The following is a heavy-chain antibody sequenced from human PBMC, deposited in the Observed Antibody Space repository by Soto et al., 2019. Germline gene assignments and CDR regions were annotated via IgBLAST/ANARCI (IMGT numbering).Heavy chain of an antibody. CDR3: ARDHSRGVRRYYYYYGMDV. CDR2: IYYSGST. D-gene: IGHD3-10*01. J-gene: IGHJ6*02. Sequence: SETLSLTCTVSGGSISSYYWSWIRQPPGKGLEWIGYIYYSGSTNYNPSLKSRVTISVDTSKNQFSLKLSSVTAADTAVYYCARDHSRGVRRYYYYYGMDVWGQGTTVTVSS. V-gene: IGHV4-59*01. CDR1: GGSISSYY.